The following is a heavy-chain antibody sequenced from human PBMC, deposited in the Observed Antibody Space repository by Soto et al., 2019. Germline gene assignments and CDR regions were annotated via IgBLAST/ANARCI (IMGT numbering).Heavy chain of an antibody. CDR2: ISYDGSNK. CDR1: GFTFSSYG. Sequence: GGSLRLSCAASGFTFSSYGMHWVRQAPGKGLEWVAVISYDGSNKYYADSVKGRFTISRDNSKNTLYLQMNSLRAEDAAVYYCAKAWDYYYGMDAWGQGTTVTVSS. V-gene: IGHV3-30*18. D-gene: IGHD3-16*01. J-gene: IGHJ6*02. CDR3: AKAWDYYYGMDA.